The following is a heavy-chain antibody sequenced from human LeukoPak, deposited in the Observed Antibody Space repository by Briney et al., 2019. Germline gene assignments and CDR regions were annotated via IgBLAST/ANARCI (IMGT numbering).Heavy chain of an antibody. CDR2: IIPIFGTA. V-gene: IGHV1-69*05. D-gene: IGHD2-2*01. CDR3: ARKVHCTSTSCYAPFDY. Sequence: SVKVSCKASGGTFSSYAISWVRQAPGQGLEWMGGIIPIFGTANYAQKFQGRVTITTDESTSTAYMELSSLRSEDTAVYYCARKVHCTSTSCYAPFDYWGQGTLVTVSS. CDR1: GGTFSSYA. J-gene: IGHJ4*02.